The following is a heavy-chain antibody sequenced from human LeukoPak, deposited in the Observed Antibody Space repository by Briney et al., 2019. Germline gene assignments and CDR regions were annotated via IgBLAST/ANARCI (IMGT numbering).Heavy chain of an antibody. V-gene: IGHV4-34*01. CDR3: ARGSRQSYQLLYRVSWFDP. D-gene: IGHD2-2*02. CDR2: INHSGST. J-gene: IGHJ5*02. Sequence: PSETLSLTCAVYGGSFSGYYWSWLRQPPGKGLEWIGEINHSGSTNYNPSLKSRVTISVDTSKNQFSLKLSSVTAADTAVYYCARGSRQSYQLLYRVSWFDPWGQGTLVTVSS. CDR1: GGSFSGYY.